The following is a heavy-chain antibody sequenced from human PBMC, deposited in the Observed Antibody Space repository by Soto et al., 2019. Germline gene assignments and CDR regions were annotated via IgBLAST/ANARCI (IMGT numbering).Heavy chain of an antibody. CDR3: ARDPKTSGGQHWAFNYFDS. D-gene: IGHD7-27*01. CDR2: ISYDGTNK. V-gene: IGHV3-30-3*01. Sequence: KGPAWVALISYDGTNKFYADSVKGRFTISRDNSKSTLYLQVDSLRPEDAAVYYCARDPKTSGGQHWAFNYFDSWGQGTLVTVSX. J-gene: IGHJ4*02.